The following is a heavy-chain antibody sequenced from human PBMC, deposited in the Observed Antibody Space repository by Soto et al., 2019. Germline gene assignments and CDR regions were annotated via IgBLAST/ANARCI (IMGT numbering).Heavy chain of an antibody. D-gene: IGHD2-21*02. CDR2: ISSSGGTT. J-gene: IGHJ4*02. CDR1: GFNFNNYA. Sequence: VHLLESGGGLVQPGGSLRLSCATSGFNFNNYAMSWVRQAPGERLEWVSFISSSGGTTYYSDSVKGRFTISRDNSRKKVFLQINNLGAEATDRYYCATVVAVTGPGWGRASEYWGQGTRVNVSS. V-gene: IGHV3-23*01. CDR3: ATVVAVTGPGWGRASEY.